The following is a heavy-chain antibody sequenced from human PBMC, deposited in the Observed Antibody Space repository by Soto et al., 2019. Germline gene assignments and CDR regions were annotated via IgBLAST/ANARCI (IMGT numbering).Heavy chain of an antibody. D-gene: IGHD2-2*01. CDR2: IYYSGRT. V-gene: IGHV4-59*08. Sequence: QVQLQESGPGLVKASETLSLTCTVSGGSISSYYWSWIRQPPGKGLEWIGFIYYSGRTNYNPSLKSRVTISVDTSKNQFSVKLSSVTAADTAVYYWARHEGGASAALTSWGQGTLVTVSS. CDR1: GGSISSYY. CDR3: ARHEGGASAALTS. J-gene: IGHJ5*02.